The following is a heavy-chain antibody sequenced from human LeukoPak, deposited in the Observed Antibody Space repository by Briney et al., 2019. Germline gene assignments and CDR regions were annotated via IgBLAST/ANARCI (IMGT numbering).Heavy chain of an antibody. CDR1: GFTFSSYD. Sequence: PGGSLRLTCAASGFTFSSYDMSWVRQAPGKGLEWVSAISGSGGSTYYADSVKGRFTISGDNSKNTLYLQMNSLRAEDTAVYYCAKALWSSNAFDIWGQGTMVTVSS. CDR3: AKALWSSNAFDI. D-gene: IGHD3-10*01. V-gene: IGHV3-23*01. J-gene: IGHJ3*02. CDR2: ISGSGGST.